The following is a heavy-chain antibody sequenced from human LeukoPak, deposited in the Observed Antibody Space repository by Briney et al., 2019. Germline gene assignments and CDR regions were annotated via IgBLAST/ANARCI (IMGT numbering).Heavy chain of an antibody. V-gene: IGHV4-59*12. J-gene: IGHJ3*02. CDR1: GGSISSYY. CDR2: IYYSGST. CDR3: ARKGVGYSYGYAAFDI. D-gene: IGHD5-18*01. Sequence: ETLSLTCTVSGGSISSYYWSWIRQPPGKGLEWIGYIYYSGSTNYNPSLKSRVTISVDTSKNQFSLKLSSVTAADTAVYYCARKGVGYSYGYAAFDIWGQGTMVTVSS.